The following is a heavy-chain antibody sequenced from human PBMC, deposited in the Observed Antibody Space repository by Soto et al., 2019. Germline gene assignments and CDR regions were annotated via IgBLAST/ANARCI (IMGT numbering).Heavy chain of an antibody. Sequence: QVQLQESGPGLVKPSQTLSLTCTVSGGSISTVDYWLSWIRQSPDIGLEWIGHIYDGGRTYNNPSLESRVTMSVHTSMSQLSLTLSSVSAADTAVYYCDRGPSGDKVDSWGQGTLVTVSS. CDR2: IYDGGRT. V-gene: IGHV4-30-4*01. J-gene: IGHJ4*02. CDR3: DRGPSGDKVDS. CDR1: GGSISTVDYW. D-gene: IGHD7-27*01.